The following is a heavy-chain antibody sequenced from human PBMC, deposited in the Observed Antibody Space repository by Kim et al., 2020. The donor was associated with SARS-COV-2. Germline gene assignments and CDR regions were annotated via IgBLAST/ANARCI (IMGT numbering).Heavy chain of an antibody. CDR3: ARAVNQWTYGY. D-gene: IGHD6-19*01. CDR1: GGSFSGYY. V-gene: IGHV4-34*01. CDR2: INHSGST. J-gene: IGHJ4*01. Sequence: SETLSLTCAVYGGSFSGYYWSWIRQPPGQGLEWIGEINHSGSTNYNPSLKSRVTISIDTSKNQFSLKLSSVTAADTAVYYCARAVNQWTYGYWGHGTLVTDSS.